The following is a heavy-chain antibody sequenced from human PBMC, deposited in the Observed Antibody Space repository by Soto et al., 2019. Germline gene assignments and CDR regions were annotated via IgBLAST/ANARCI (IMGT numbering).Heavy chain of an antibody. J-gene: IGHJ6*02. CDR3: TTEVPRYYDFWSGYYTPGGMDV. D-gene: IGHD3-3*01. CDR1: GFTFSNAW. V-gene: IGHV3-15*07. Sequence: PGGSLRLSCAASGFTFSNAWMNWVRQAPGKGLEWVGRIKSKTDGGTTDYAAPVKGRFTISRDDSKNTLYLQMNSLKTEDTAVYYCTTEVPRYYDFWSGYYTPGGMDVWGQGTTVTVSS. CDR2: IKSKTDGGTT.